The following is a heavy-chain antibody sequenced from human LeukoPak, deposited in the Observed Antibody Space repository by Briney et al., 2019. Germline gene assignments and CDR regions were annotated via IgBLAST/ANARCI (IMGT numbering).Heavy chain of an antibody. CDR2: INPNSGGT. J-gene: IGHJ3*02. CDR3: ARASPRTRAFDI. Sequence: ASVKVSCKASGYTFTGYYMHWVRQAPGQGPEWMGWINPNSGGTNYAQKFQGRVTMTRDTSISTAYMELSRLRSDDTAVYYCARASPRTRAFDIWGQGTMVTVSS. CDR1: GYTFTGYY. V-gene: IGHV1-2*02. D-gene: IGHD2-8*01.